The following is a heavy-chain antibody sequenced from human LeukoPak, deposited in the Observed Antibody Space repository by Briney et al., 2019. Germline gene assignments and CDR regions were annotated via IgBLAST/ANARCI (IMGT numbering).Heavy chain of an antibody. V-gene: IGHV3-21*01. CDR2: ISSSSSDI. CDR3: ARDTGVVAATPSFDY. D-gene: IGHD2-15*01. Sequence: PGGSLRLSCAASGFTFSSYSMNWVRQAPGKGLEWVSSISSSSSDIYYADSVKGRFTISRDNAKNSLYLQMNSLRAEDTVVYYCARDTGVVAATPSFDYWGQGTLVTVSS. J-gene: IGHJ4*02. CDR1: GFTFSSYS.